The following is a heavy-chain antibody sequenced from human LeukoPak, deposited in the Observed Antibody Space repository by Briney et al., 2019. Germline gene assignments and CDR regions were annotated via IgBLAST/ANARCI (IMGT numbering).Heavy chain of an antibody. CDR3: ARHFDHPTAYFDS. V-gene: IGHV4-39*01. CDR2: IYSGGMT. D-gene: IGHD1-14*01. J-gene: IGHJ4*02. Sequence: SETLSLTCTVTGGSISSGDYDWSWTRQPPGKGLEWIASIYSGGMTFYNPALKSRLTISADTSRNHFSLRLTSVTAADTALYFCARHFDHPTAYFDSWGQGSLVSVSS. CDR1: GGSISSGDYD.